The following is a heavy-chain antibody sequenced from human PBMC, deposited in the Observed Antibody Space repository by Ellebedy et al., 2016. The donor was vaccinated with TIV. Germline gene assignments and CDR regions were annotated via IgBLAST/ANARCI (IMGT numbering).Heavy chain of an antibody. J-gene: IGHJ4*02. D-gene: IGHD6-19*01. CDR2: IKQDGSET. CDR3: ARDQWLGRAYYFDN. V-gene: IGHV3-7*01. Sequence: GGSLRLSCAASGFTFSNYWMTWVRQAPGKGLEWVAIIKQDGSETYYVDSVKGRFAISRDNARNSLHLQMNSLRAEDTAVYYCARDQWLGRAYYFDNWGQGTLVTVSS. CDR1: GFTFSNYW.